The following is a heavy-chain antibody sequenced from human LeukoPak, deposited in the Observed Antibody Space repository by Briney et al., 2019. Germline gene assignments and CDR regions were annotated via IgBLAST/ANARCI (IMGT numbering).Heavy chain of an antibody. CDR3: ARDSHRQYGSGSYSDWFDP. J-gene: IGHJ5*02. D-gene: IGHD3-10*01. V-gene: IGHV4-34*01. Sequence: SETLSLTCAVYGGSFSGYYWSWIRQPPGKGLEWIGEINHSGSTNYNPSLKSRVTISVDTSKNQFSLKLSSVTAADTAVYYCARDSHRQYGSGSYSDWFDPWGQGTLVTVSS. CDR2: INHSGST. CDR1: GGSFSGYY.